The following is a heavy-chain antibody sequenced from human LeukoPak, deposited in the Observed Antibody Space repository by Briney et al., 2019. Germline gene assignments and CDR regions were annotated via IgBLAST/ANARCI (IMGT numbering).Heavy chain of an antibody. CDR3: ASPNGYSGSYDDAFDI. CDR1: GFTFSSYW. Sequence: PGGSLRLSCAASGFTFSSYWMSWVRQAPGKGLEWVANIKQDGSEKYYVDSVKGRFTISRDNAKNSLYLQMNSLRAEDTAVYYCASPNGYSGSYDDAFDIWGQGTMVTVSS. J-gene: IGHJ3*02. V-gene: IGHV3-7*01. D-gene: IGHD1-26*01. CDR2: IKQDGSEK.